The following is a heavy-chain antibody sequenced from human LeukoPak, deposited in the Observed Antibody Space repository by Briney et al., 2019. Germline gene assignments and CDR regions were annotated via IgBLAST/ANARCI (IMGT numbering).Heavy chain of an antibody. Sequence: ASVKVSCKASGYTFTTYGIGWVRQAPGQGLEWMGWLSTSGDYTSHVQKFRDRVTMTRDTSTSTVFMELGSLTSDDTALYYCARGNNGYLDSWGQGTLVTVSS. CDR1: GYTFTTYG. J-gene: IGHJ4*02. CDR2: LSTSGDYT. V-gene: IGHV1-18*01. CDR3: ARGNNGYLDS. D-gene: IGHD1/OR15-1a*01.